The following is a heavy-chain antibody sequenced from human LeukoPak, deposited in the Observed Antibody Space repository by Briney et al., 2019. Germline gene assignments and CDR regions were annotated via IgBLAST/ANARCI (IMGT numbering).Heavy chain of an antibody. CDR2: ISSSSSSI. Sequence: GGSLRLSCAASGFTFSSYEMNWVRQAPGTGLEWVSHISSSSSSISYADSVKGRFTISRDNAKNSLFLQMNSLRAEDTAVYYCARRYCSSTSCLFDYWGQGTLVTVSS. D-gene: IGHD2-2*01. J-gene: IGHJ4*02. CDR1: GFTFSSYE. V-gene: IGHV3-48*03. CDR3: ARRYCSSTSCLFDY.